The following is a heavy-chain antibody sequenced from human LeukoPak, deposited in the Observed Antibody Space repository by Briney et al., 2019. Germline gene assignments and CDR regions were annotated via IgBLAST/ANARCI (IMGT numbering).Heavy chain of an antibody. CDR2: IIPILGIA. Sequence: SVKVSCKASGGTFSSYAISWVRQAPGQGLEWMGRIIPILGIANYAQKFQGRVTITADKSTSTAYMELSSLRSEDTAVYYCARDRRVAGTVGAFDIWGQGTMVTVSS. J-gene: IGHJ3*02. V-gene: IGHV1-69*04. CDR3: ARDRRVAGTVGAFDI. CDR1: GGTFSSYA. D-gene: IGHD6-19*01.